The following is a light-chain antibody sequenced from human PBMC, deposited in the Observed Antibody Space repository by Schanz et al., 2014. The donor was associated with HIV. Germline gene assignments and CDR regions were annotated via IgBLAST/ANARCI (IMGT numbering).Light chain of an antibody. CDR2: DVT. CDR1: SSDVGGYDY. CDR3: ISYTSDSVV. V-gene: IGLV2-8*01. J-gene: IGLJ2*01. Sequence: QSALTQPASVSGSPGQSVTISCTGTSSDVGGYDYVSWYQQHPGKAPKLMIYDVTKRPSGVPDRFSGSKSGNTASLTVSGLQADDEADYYCISYTSDSVVFGGGTKLTVL.